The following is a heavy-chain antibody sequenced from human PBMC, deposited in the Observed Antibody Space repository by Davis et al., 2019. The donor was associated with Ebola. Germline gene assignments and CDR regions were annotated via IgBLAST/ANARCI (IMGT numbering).Heavy chain of an antibody. V-gene: IGHV3-30*04. J-gene: IGHJ4*02. Sequence: PGGSLRLSCAASGFTFSNYAMHWVRQAPGKGLEWVAVVSHREREKFYADSVKGRFTISRDNSENTLYLQMDSLRPDDTAIYFCARALHDEVLDYWGQGTPVTVSS. CDR3: ARALHDEVLDY. CDR1: GFTFSNYA. CDR2: VSHREREK. D-gene: IGHD1-1*01.